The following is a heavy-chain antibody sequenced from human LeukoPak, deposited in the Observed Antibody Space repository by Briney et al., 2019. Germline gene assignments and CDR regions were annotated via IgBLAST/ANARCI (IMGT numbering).Heavy chain of an antibody. Sequence: ASVKVSCKASGYTFSGYYMHWVRQAPGQGLEWMGWINPNSGGTNYAQKFQGRVTMTRDTSISTAYMELSRLRSDDTAVYYCARDSGYDVHFDYWGQGTLVTVSS. CDR3: ARDSGYDVHFDY. V-gene: IGHV1-2*02. CDR2: INPNSGGT. J-gene: IGHJ4*02. D-gene: IGHD5-12*01. CDR1: GYTFSGYY.